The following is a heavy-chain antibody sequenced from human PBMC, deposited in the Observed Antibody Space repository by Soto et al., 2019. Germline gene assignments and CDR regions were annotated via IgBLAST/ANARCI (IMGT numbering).Heavy chain of an antibody. J-gene: IGHJ4*01. CDR3: TTDSYITSIIVRFDY. D-gene: IGHD3-22*01. Sequence: GGSLRLSCAASGFTFSNAWINWVRQAPGKGLEWVGRVKSKNDGGTTDFAAPVKGRFANSRDDSNNMVYLVMYCLQPEDIAIYYCTTDSYITSIIVRFDYWGHGTLVTVSS. V-gene: IGHV3-15*07. CDR1: GFTFSNAW. CDR2: VKSKNDGGTT.